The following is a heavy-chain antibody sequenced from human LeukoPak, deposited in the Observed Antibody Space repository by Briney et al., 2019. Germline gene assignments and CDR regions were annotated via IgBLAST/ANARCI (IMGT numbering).Heavy chain of an antibody. Sequence: GESLKISCKGSGYSFTSYWIGWVRQMPGKGLEWMGIIYPGDSDTRYSPSLQGQVTISADKSISTAYLQWSSLKASDTAMYYCARQSRGYYYDSSGYILIWGQGTLVTVSS. D-gene: IGHD3-22*01. CDR2: IYPGDSDT. CDR1: GYSFTSYW. J-gene: IGHJ4*02. V-gene: IGHV5-51*01. CDR3: ARQSRGYYYDSSGYILI.